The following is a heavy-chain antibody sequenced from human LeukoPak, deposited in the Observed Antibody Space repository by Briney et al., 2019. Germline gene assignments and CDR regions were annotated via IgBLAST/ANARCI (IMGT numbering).Heavy chain of an antibody. CDR1: GDSITDYY. CDR2: VSYSGST. Sequence: PSETLSLTCTVSGDSITDYYWSWIRQPPGKGLEWIVYVSYSGSTNYSPSLKSRVTISLDTSKNQFSLKLSSATAADTAFYYCARALAPWGTPSLFDYWGQGTLVSVSS. J-gene: IGHJ4*02. V-gene: IGHV4-59*12. CDR3: ARALAPWGTPSLFDY. D-gene: IGHD1-26*01.